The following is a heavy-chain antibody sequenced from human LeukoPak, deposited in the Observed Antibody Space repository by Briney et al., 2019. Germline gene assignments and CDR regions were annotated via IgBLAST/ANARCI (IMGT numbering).Heavy chain of an antibody. Sequence: PGGSLRLSCAASGFTFDDYGMSWVRQAPGKGLEWVSSISSTGSYIYYADSMRGRFTISRDNAKNSLYLQMNSLRAEDTAVYYCARESGSRSYYYYMDVWGKGTTVTISS. V-gene: IGHV3-21*01. D-gene: IGHD2-2*01. CDR1: GFTFDDYG. J-gene: IGHJ6*03. CDR2: ISSTGSYI. CDR3: ARESGSRSYYYYMDV.